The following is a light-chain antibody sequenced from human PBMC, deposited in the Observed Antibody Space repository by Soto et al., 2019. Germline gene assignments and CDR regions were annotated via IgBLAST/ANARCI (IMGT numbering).Light chain of an antibody. CDR2: NAS. CDR1: QSVNNR. V-gene: IGKV1-5*01. Sequence: DLQLTQSPSTLSASVGERATITCRASQSVNNRLAWYQQKPGKAPNLLIYNASTMQSGVPSRFSGSGSGTDFTLTISSLQPEDFATYYCQQYYNCPWTFGQGTKVDIK. CDR3: QQYYNCPWT. J-gene: IGKJ1*01.